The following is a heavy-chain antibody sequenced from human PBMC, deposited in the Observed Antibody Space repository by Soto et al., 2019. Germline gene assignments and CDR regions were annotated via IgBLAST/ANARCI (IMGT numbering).Heavy chain of an antibody. CDR1: GFTFSSYG. J-gene: IGHJ4*02. CDR2: IWYDGSNK. V-gene: IGHV3-33*01. CDR3: ARDHYYYDSSGYNY. D-gene: IGHD3-22*01. Sequence: GGSLRLSCAASGFTFSSYGRHWVRQAPGKGLEWVAVIWYDGSNKYYADSVKGRFTISRDNSKNTLYLQMNSLRAEDTAVYYCARDHYYYDSSGYNYWGQGTLVTVYS.